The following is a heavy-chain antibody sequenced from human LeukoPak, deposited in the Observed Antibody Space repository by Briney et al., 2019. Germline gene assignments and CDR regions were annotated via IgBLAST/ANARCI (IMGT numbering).Heavy chain of an antibody. CDR1: GYTFTGYY. CDR3: ARSDPYGDYSGYFDY. CDR2: INPNSGGT. V-gene: IGHV1-2*02. Sequence: ASVKVSCKASGYTFTGYYMHWVGQAPGQGLEWMGWINPNSGGTNYAQKFQGRVTMTRDTSISTAYMELSRLRSDDTAVYYCARSDPYGDYSGYFDYWGQGTLVTVSS. J-gene: IGHJ4*02. D-gene: IGHD4-17*01.